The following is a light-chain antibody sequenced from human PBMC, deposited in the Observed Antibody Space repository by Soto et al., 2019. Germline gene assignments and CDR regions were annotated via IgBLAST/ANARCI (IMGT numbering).Light chain of an antibody. CDR1: SSDVGGYNY. J-gene: IGLJ1*01. V-gene: IGLV2-14*01. CDR2: EVS. CDR3: SSYASRSTYV. Sequence: QSALTQPASVSGSPGQSITISCTGTSSDVGGYNYVSWYQHHPGKAPKLIIYEVSNRPSGVSNRFSGSKSDNTASLTISGLQAEDEADYYCSSYASRSTYVFGTGTKLTVL.